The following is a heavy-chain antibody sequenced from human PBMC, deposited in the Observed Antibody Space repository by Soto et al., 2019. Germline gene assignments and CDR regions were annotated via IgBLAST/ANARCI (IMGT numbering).Heavy chain of an antibody. J-gene: IGHJ6*03. CDR3: ARGSKYQLPYYYYYMDV. V-gene: IGHV4-34*01. CDR2: INHSGST. CDR1: GGSFSGYY. D-gene: IGHD2-2*01. Sequence: QVQLQQWGAGLLKPSETLSLTCAVYGGSFSGYYWSWIRQPPGKGLEWIGEINHSGSTNYNPSLKSRVTISVDTSKNQFSLKLSSVTAADTDVYYCARGSKYQLPYYYYYMDVWGKGTTVTVSS.